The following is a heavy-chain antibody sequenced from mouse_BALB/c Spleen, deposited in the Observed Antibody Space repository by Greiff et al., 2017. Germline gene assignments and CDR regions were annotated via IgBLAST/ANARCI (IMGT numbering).Heavy chain of an antibody. CDR1: GFTFSSYG. CDR2: INSNGGST. Sequence: EVKLMESGGGLVQPGGSLKLSCAASGFTFSSYGMSWVRQTPDKRLELVATINSNGGSTYYPDSVKGRFTISRDNAKNTLYLQMSSLKSEDTAMYYCAIYRYDEAWFAYWGQGTLVTVSA. D-gene: IGHD2-14*01. V-gene: IGHV5-6-3*01. CDR3: AIYRYDEAWFAY. J-gene: IGHJ3*01.